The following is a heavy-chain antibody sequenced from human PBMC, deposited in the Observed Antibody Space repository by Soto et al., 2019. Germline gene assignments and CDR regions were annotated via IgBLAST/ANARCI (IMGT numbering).Heavy chain of an antibody. D-gene: IGHD2-2*01. Sequence: EVQLVESGGGLVKPGGSLRLSCAASGFTFSSYSMNWVRQAPGKALEWVSSISSSSSYIYYADSVKGRFTISRDNAKNSRYLQMNSLRAEDTAVYYCARGTGCSSTSCYLDYWGQGTLVTVSS. V-gene: IGHV3-21*01. J-gene: IGHJ4*02. CDR1: GFTFSSYS. CDR2: ISSSSSYI. CDR3: ARGTGCSSTSCYLDY.